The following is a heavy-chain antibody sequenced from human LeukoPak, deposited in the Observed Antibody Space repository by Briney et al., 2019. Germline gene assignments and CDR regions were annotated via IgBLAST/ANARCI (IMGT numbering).Heavy chain of an antibody. J-gene: IGHJ4*02. CDR3: ARHESRVEAPLYDY. CDR2: INHSGST. Sequence: SETLSLTCAVYGGSFSGYYWSWIRQPPGKGLEWIGEINHSGSTNYNPSLKSRVTISVDTSKNQFSLKLSSVTAADTAVYYCARHESRVEAPLYDYWGQGTLVTVSS. CDR1: GGSFSGYY. D-gene: IGHD5-24*01. V-gene: IGHV4-34*01.